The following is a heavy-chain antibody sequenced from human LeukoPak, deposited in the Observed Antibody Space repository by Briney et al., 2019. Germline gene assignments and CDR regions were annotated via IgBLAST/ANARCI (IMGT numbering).Heavy chain of an antibody. D-gene: IGHD3-22*01. CDR3: ARGAFYYDSSGYSYAFDI. CDR1: GFTFDDYG. J-gene: IGHJ3*02. V-gene: IGHV3-21*01. Sequence: GGSLRLSCAASGFTFDDYGMSWVRQAPGKGLEWVSSISSSSSYIYYADSVKGRFTISRDNAKNSLYLQMNSLRAEDTAVYYCARGAFYYDSSGYSYAFDIWGQGTMVTVSS. CDR2: ISSSSSYI.